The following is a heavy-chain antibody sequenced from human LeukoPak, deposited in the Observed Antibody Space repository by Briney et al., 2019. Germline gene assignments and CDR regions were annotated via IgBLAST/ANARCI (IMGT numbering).Heavy chain of an antibody. V-gene: IGHV3-30-3*01. Sequence: GGSLRLSCAASGFTFSSYAMHWVRQAPGKGLEWVAVISYDGSNKYYADSVKGRFTIYRDNSKNTLYLQMNSLRAEDTAVYYCATSAPNYGDYVLWDYWGQGTLVTVSS. CDR3: ATSAPNYGDYVLWDY. CDR2: ISYDGSNK. D-gene: IGHD4-17*01. CDR1: GFTFSSYA. J-gene: IGHJ4*02.